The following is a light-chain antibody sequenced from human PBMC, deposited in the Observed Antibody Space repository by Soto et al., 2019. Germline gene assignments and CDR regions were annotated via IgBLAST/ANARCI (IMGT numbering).Light chain of an antibody. Sequence: DIVMTQSPDSLAMSLGERATINCKSSQSVLYNSNNKNYVTWYQQKPGQPPKLVIYWAYTRESGVPDRVSGSGYGTEFTLTISSLQAEDVAVYYCQQYYGTPYTFGQGTKLEIK. V-gene: IGKV4-1*01. CDR1: QSVLYNSNNKNY. CDR3: QQYYGTPYT. J-gene: IGKJ2*01. CDR2: WAY.